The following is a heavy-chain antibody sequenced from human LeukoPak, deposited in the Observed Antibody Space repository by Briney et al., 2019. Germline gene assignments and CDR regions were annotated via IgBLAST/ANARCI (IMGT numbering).Heavy chain of an antibody. D-gene: IGHD1-26*01. Sequence: GGSLRLSCAASGFTFSSYAMSWVRQAPGKGLERVSAISGSGGSTYYADSVKGRFTISRDNSKNTLFLQMNSLRAEDTAVYYCARENTKGGKYYSGVDVWGQGTTVTVSS. V-gene: IGHV3-23*01. CDR3: ARENTKGGKYYSGVDV. CDR2: ISGSGGST. J-gene: IGHJ6*02. CDR1: GFTFSSYA.